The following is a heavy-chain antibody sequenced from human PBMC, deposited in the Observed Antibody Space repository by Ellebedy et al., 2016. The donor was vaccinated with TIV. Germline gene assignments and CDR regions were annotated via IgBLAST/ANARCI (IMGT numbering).Heavy chain of an antibody. CDR2: INGDGSST. CDR1: GFTFSSYW. V-gene: IGHV3-74*01. D-gene: IGHD3-10*01. CDR3: ARDWAYYGSGSSFYYYYYGMDV. Sequence: GGSLRLSCAASGFTFSSYWMYWVRQAPGKGLVCVSRINGDGSSTSYADAVKGRFTISRDNAKNSLYLQMNSLRAEDTAVYYCARDWAYYGSGSSFYYYYYGMDVWGQGTTVTVSS. J-gene: IGHJ6*02.